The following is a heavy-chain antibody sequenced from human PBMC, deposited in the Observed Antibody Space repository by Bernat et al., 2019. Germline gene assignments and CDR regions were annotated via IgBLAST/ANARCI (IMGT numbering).Heavy chain of an antibody. V-gene: IGHV3-30*18. J-gene: IGHJ6*02. CDR2: ISYDGSNK. CDR1: GFTFSSYG. Sequence: QVQLVESGGGVVQPGRSLRLSCAASGFTFSSYGMHWVRQAPGKGLERVAVISYDGSNKYYADSVKGRFTIPRDNSKNTLYLQMNSLRAEDTAVYYCAKDRGYCSGGSCYVYGMDVWGQGTTVTVSS. D-gene: IGHD2-15*01. CDR3: AKDRGYCSGGSCYVYGMDV.